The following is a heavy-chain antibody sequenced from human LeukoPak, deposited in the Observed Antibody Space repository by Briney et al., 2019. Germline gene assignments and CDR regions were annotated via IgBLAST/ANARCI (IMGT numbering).Heavy chain of an antibody. CDR1: GGSFSGYY. J-gene: IGHJ4*02. Sequence: SETLSLTCAVYGGSFSGYYWSWIRQPPGKGLEWIGEINHSGSTNYNPSLKSRVTISVDTSKNQFSLKLSSVTAADTAVYYCARGAVSSSSGIDYWGQGTLVTVSS. CDR2: INHSGST. D-gene: IGHD6-6*01. CDR3: ARGAVSSSSGIDY. V-gene: IGHV4-34*01.